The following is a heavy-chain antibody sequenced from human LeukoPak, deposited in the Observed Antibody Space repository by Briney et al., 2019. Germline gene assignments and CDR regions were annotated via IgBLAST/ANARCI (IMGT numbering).Heavy chain of an antibody. CDR1: GFTFSSYS. CDR2: ISSSSSYI. D-gene: IGHD3-10*01. Sequence: GGSLRLSCAASGFTFSSYSMNWVRQAPGKGLEWVSSISSSSSYIYYADSVKGRFTISRDNAKNSLYLQMNSLRAEDTAVYYCARDPRGPNGLDLWGQGPLVSVS. V-gene: IGHV3-21*01. J-gene: IGHJ5*02. CDR3: ARDPRGPNGLDL.